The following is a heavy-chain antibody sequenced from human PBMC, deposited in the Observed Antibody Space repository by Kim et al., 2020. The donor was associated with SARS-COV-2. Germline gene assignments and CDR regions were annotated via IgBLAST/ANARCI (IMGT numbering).Heavy chain of an antibody. D-gene: IGHD2-2*01. CDR1: GFSFSSYA. CDR2: ISGSGGIT. Sequence: GGSLRLSCAASGFSFSSYAMSWVRQAPGKGLEWVSAISGSGGITYYADSVKGRFTISRDNSKNTLYLQMNSLRAEDTAVYYCANLPVVGYCSSTSCYVPNWGQGTLVTGSS. CDR3: ANLPVVGYCSSTSCYVPN. J-gene: IGHJ4*02. V-gene: IGHV3-23*01.